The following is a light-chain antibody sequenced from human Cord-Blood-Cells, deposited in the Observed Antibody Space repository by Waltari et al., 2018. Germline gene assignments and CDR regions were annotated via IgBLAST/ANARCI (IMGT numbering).Light chain of an antibody. Sequence: EIVLTQSPGTLSLSPGERATVSCRASQRVSSSYLAWYQQKPGQAPRLLIYGASSRATGIPDRFSGSGSGTDFTLTVSRLEPEDFAVYYCQQYGSSQYTFGQGTELEI. J-gene: IGKJ2*01. CDR1: QRVSSSY. CDR3: QQYGSSQYT. CDR2: GAS. V-gene: IGKV3-20*01.